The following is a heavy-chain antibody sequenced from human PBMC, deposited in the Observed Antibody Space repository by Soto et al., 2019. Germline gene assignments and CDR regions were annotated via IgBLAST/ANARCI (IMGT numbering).Heavy chain of an antibody. V-gene: IGHV3-21*06. J-gene: IGHJ4*02. CDR2: ISSTTNYI. CDR1: GCTFTRYS. CDR3: ARESEDLTSNFDY. Sequence: XGALILSCSASGCTFTRYSMNWVRQAPGKGLDWVSSISSTTNYIYYGDSMKGRFTISRDNAKNSLYLEMNSLRAEDTAVYYCARESEDLTSNFDYWGQGTLVTVSS.